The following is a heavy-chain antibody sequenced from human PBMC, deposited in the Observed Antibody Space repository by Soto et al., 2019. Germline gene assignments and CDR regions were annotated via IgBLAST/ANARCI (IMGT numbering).Heavy chain of an antibody. CDR1: GGSISSGGYY. Sequence: PSETLSLTCTVSGGSISSGGYYWSWIRQHPGKGLEWIGYIYYSGSTYYNPSLKSRVTISVDTSKNQFSLKLSSVTAADTAVYYCARELRFGEDYYGMDVWGQRTTVTVS. D-gene: IGHD3-10*01. V-gene: IGHV4-31*03. CDR3: ARELRFGEDYYGMDV. CDR2: IYYSGST. J-gene: IGHJ6*02.